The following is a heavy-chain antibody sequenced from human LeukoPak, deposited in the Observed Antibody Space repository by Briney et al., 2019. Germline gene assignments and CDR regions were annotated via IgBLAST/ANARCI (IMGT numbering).Heavy chain of an antibody. Sequence: SQTLSLTCTVSGGSISSGDYSWSWIRQPPGKGLEWIGYIYYSGSTYYNPSLKSRVTISVDTSKNQFSLKLSSVTAADTAVYYCARTITQQLGNWFDPWGQGTLVTVSS. CDR1: GGSISSGDYS. CDR2: IYYSGST. V-gene: IGHV4-30-4*01. J-gene: IGHJ5*02. CDR3: ARTITQQLGNWFDP. D-gene: IGHD6-13*01.